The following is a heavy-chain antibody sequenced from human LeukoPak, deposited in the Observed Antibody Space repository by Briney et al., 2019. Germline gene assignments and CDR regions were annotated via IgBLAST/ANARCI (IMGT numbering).Heavy chain of an antibody. J-gene: IGHJ4*02. V-gene: IGHV3-23*01. CDR2: ISGSGGTT. D-gene: IGHD3-10*01. CDR3: ARGEYGSGSYHIDY. Sequence: GGSLRLSCAASGFTFSDYAVSWVRQAPGKGLAWVSSISGSGGTTYYADSVKGRFTISRDNAKNSLYLQMNSLRAEDTAVYYCARGEYGSGSYHIDYWGQGTLVTVSS. CDR1: GFTFSDYA.